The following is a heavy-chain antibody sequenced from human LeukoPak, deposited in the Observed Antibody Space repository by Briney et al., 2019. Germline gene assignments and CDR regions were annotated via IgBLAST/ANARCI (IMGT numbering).Heavy chain of an antibody. V-gene: IGHV3-48*01. Sequence: GGSLRLSCAASGFTFSSYSMNWVRQAPGKGLEWVSYISSSSSTIYYADSVKGRFTISRDNAKNSLYLQMNSLRAEDTAVYYCARAPPYYDILTGYYIAGGYMDVWGKGTTVTISS. J-gene: IGHJ6*03. CDR2: ISSSSSTI. CDR3: ARAPPYYDILTGYYIAGGYMDV. CDR1: GFTFSSYS. D-gene: IGHD3-9*01.